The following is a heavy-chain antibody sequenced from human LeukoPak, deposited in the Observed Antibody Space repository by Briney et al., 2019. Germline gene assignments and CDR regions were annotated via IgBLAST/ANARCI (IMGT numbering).Heavy chain of an antibody. CDR2: ISDDSGST. J-gene: IGHJ4*02. V-gene: IGHV3-23*01. Sequence: PGGSLRLSCAASELMFSSYAMSWVRQAPGKWLEWVSGISDDSGSTYYADSVRGRFTISRDNSKNTLYLQMNSLRAEDTAVYYCAKGSFIAARRGGLGYWGQGTLVTVSS. CDR1: ELMFSSYA. CDR3: AKGSFIAARRGGLGY. D-gene: IGHD6-6*01.